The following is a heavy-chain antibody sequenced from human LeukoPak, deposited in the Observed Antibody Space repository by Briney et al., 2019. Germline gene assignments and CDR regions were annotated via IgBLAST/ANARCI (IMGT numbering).Heavy chain of an antibody. Sequence: PGGSLRLSCAASGFTLSSYAMSWVRQAPGKGLEWVSSISASGGSTNYADSVKGRFTISRDNSKNTVYLQMNSLRAEDTAVYYCARLKDQLDYWGQGTLVTVSS. CDR2: ISASGGST. V-gene: IGHV3-23*01. CDR3: ARLKDQLDY. CDR1: GFTLSSYA. D-gene: IGHD2-8*01. J-gene: IGHJ4*02.